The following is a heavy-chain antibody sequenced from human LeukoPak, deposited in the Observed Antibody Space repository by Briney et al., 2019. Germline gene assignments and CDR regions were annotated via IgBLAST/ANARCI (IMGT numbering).Heavy chain of an antibody. V-gene: IGHV4-39*02. Sequence: SETLSLTCTVSSGSIRSSSYHWGWIRQPPGKGLEWIGSIFYSGTTYYNPSLKIRVTISIDTSKNQFSLKVSSVTAADTAVYYCAGEYGSAEGFWGQGTLVTVSS. CDR2: IFYSGTT. CDR1: SGSIRSSSYH. D-gene: IGHD6-25*01. J-gene: IGHJ1*01. CDR3: AGEYGSAEGF.